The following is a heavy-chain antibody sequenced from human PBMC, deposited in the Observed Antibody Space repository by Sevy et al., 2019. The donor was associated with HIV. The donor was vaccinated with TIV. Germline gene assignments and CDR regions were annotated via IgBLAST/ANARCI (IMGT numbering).Heavy chain of an antibody. CDR2: IYSGGNT. CDR1: EFTVSSKY. V-gene: IGHV3-53*03. Sequence: GGSLRLSCAASEFTVSSKYMSWVRQAPGKGLEWVSVIYSGGNTYYADSVKGRVTISRDISKNTLYLQMNSLRAEDTAIYYCATTSTPLYYYALVVWGQGTTVTVSS. J-gene: IGHJ6*02. CDR3: ATTSTPLYYYALVV. D-gene: IGHD2-15*01.